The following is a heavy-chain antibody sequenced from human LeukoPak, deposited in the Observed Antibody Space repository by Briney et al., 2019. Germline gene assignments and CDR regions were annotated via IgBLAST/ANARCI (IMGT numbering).Heavy chain of an antibody. CDR2: IDSSSSYI. V-gene: IGHV3-21*01. Sequence: GGSLRLSCAASGFTFNSYTLNWVRQAPGKGLEWVSSIDSSSSYIYYADSVRGRFTISRDNSRNTLFLQMSSLTTEDTAVYYCAKDTGYTSGRLDYWGQGNLVSVSS. J-gene: IGHJ4*02. CDR1: GFTFNSYT. D-gene: IGHD6-19*01. CDR3: AKDTGYTSGRLDY.